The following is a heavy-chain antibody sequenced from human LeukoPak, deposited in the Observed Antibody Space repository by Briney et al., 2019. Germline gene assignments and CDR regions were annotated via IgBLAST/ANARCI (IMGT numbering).Heavy chain of an antibody. CDR2: IYYSGST. CDR1: GGSISSYY. V-gene: IGHV4-59*08. Sequence: SETLSLTCTVSGGSISSYYWSWIRQPPGKGLEWIGYIYYSGSTNYNPSLKSRVTISVDTSKNQFSLKLSSVTAADTAVYYCARGRGPGEGVSGAFVIWGQGTMVTVSS. CDR3: ARGRGPGEGVSGAFVI. D-gene: IGHD3-16*01. J-gene: IGHJ3*02.